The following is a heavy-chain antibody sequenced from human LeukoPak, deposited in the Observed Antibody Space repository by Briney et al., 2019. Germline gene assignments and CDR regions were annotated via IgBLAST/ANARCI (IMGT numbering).Heavy chain of an antibody. CDR2: IYPGDSDT. CDR1: GYSFTSYW. Sequence: GESLKISCKGSGYSFTSYWIGWVRQMPGKGLEWMGIIYPGDSDTRYSPSFQGQVTISADKSISTAYLQWSSLKASDTAMYYCARRDTYYYDSSGKFDIWGQGTMVTVSS. CDR3: ARRDTYYYDSSGKFDI. V-gene: IGHV5-51*01. D-gene: IGHD3-22*01. J-gene: IGHJ3*02.